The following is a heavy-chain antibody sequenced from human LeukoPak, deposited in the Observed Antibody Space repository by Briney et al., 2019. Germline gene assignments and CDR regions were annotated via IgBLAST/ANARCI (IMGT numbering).Heavy chain of an antibody. D-gene: IGHD5-18*01. CDR1: GDSISSDY. CDR2: IYYTGST. V-gene: IGHV4-59*01. Sequence: SETLSLTCAVSGDSISSDYWSWIRQPPGRGLEWIGYIYYTGSTNYNPSLKSRVTISVDTSKNQFSLKLRSVTAADTAVYYCARTTEGGYSYGYFYYYYMDVWGKGTTVTISS. CDR3: ARTTEGGYSYGYFYYYYMDV. J-gene: IGHJ6*03.